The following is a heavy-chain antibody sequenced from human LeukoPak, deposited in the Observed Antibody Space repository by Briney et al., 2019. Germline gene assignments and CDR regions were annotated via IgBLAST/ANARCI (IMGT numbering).Heavy chain of an antibody. J-gene: IGHJ6*02. CDR1: GFTFDDYA. CDR3: AKVYGSGSYGYYYGMDV. CDR2: ISWNSGSI. Sequence: GGSLRLSCAASGFTFDDYAMHWVRQAPGKGLEWVSGISWNSGSIGYADSVKGRFTISRDNAKNSLYLQMKSLRAEDTALYYCAKVYGSGSYGYYYGMDVWGQGTTVTVSS. V-gene: IGHV3-9*01. D-gene: IGHD3-10*01.